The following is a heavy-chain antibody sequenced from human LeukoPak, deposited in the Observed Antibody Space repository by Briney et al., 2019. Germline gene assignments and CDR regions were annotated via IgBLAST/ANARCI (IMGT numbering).Heavy chain of an antibody. J-gene: IGHJ4*02. V-gene: IGHV3-48*01. Sequence: EPGGSLRLSCAASGFTFSSYSMNWVRQAPGKGLEWVSYISSSSTTIRYADSVKGRFTISRDNAKNSLYLQMNSLKAEDTAVYYCARDFWSGYDYWGQGTLVTVSS. D-gene: IGHD3-3*01. CDR2: ISSSSTTI. CDR1: GFTFSSYS. CDR3: ARDFWSGYDY.